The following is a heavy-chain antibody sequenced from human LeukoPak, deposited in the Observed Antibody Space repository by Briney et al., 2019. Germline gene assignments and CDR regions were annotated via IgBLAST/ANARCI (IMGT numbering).Heavy chain of an antibody. Sequence: GGSLRLSCAASGFTVSSNHMSWVRQAPGKGLEWVSVIYSGGGTYYADSVKGRFAISRDNSKNTLYLQMSSLRAEDTAVYYCASHIAAAGVANYFDYWGQGTLVTVSS. J-gene: IGHJ4*02. D-gene: IGHD6-13*01. CDR2: IYSGGGT. V-gene: IGHV3-53*01. CDR1: GFTVSSNH. CDR3: ASHIAAAGVANYFDY.